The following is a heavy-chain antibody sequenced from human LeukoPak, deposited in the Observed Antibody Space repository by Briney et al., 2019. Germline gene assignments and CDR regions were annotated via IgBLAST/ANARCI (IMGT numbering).Heavy chain of an antibody. Sequence: SETLSLTCTVSGGSISSSTYYWGWIRQPPGKGLEWIGSINYSGSTYYNPSLKSRVTISVDTSKNQFSLKLSSVTAADTAVYYCASPGLTYYGSGSYLAYWGQGTLVTVSS. CDR3: ASPGLTYYGSGSYLAY. J-gene: IGHJ4*02. D-gene: IGHD3-10*01. CDR1: GGSISSSTYY. V-gene: IGHV4-39*07. CDR2: INYSGST.